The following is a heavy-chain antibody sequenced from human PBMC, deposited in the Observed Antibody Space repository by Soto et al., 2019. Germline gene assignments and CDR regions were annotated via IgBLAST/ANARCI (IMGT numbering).Heavy chain of an antibody. V-gene: IGHV1-69*13. J-gene: IGHJ6*02. CDR2: IIPIFGTA. Sequence: GASVKVSCKASGGTFSSYAISWVRQAPGQGLEWMGGIIPIFGTANYAQKFQGRVTITADESTSTAYMELSSLRSEDTAVYYCARHGQPYDFWSGYYGPRTTPDYYYYYGMDVWGQGTTVTVSS. D-gene: IGHD3-3*01. CDR1: GGTFSSYA. CDR3: ARHGQPYDFWSGYYGPRTTPDYYYYYGMDV.